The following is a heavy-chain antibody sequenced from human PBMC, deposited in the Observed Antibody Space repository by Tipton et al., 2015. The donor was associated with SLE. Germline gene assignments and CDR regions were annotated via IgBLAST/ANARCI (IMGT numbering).Heavy chain of an antibody. D-gene: IGHD2/OR15-2a*01. V-gene: IGHV4-59*07. CDR2: VYYSGST. J-gene: IGHJ3*02. Sequence: TLSLTCTVSGDFISSRYWNWIRQPPGKGLEWIWYVYYSGSTNYNPSLMSRVTISVDTSKNQFSLKLTSVTAADTAVYYCATARNIFDTFDIWAQGTMVTVSS. CDR1: GDFISSRY. CDR3: ATARNIFDTFDI.